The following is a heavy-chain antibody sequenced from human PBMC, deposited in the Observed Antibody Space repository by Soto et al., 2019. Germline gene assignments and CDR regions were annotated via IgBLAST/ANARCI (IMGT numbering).Heavy chain of an antibody. Sequence: GASVKVSCKASGVTFSSYAISWVRQAPGQGLEWMGGIIPIFGTANYAQKFQGRVTITADESTSTAYMELSSLRSEDTAVYYCARQEVTMIVVANYYYYGMDVWGQGTTVTVSS. CDR2: IIPIFGTA. CDR1: GVTFSSYA. CDR3: ARQEVTMIVVANYYYYGMDV. V-gene: IGHV1-69*13. J-gene: IGHJ6*02. D-gene: IGHD3-22*01.